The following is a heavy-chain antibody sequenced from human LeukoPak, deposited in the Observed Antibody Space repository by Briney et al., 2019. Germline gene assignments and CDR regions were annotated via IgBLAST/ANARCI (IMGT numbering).Heavy chain of an antibody. J-gene: IGHJ6*02. Sequence: GGSLRLSCAASGFTFSSYDMHWVRQATGKGLEWVSAIGTAGDTYYPGSVKGRFTISRENAKNSLYLQMNSLRAGDTAVYYCAREMRYYGSGSYYSTYYYGMDVWGQGTTVTVSS. CDR3: AREMRYYGSGSYYSTYYYGMDV. V-gene: IGHV3-13*01. CDR2: IGTAGDT. D-gene: IGHD3-10*01. CDR1: GFTFSSYD.